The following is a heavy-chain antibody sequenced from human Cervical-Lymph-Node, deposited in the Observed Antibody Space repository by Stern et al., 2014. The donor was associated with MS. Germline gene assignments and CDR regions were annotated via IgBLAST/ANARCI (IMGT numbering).Heavy chain of an antibody. CDR1: GFTFSTYA. D-gene: IGHD2-2*01. CDR3: AKDLGRGVVVVPLYGLDV. Sequence: EVHLVASGGGLVQPGGSLRLSCAASGFTFSTYAFSWVRQAPGKGLEWVSSISDSGVYTYYADSVKGRFTISRDNSKSMLYLEMQSLRAEDTAVYHCAKDLGRGVVVVPLYGLDVWGQGTTVTVSS. V-gene: IGHV3-23*04. CDR2: ISDSGVYT. J-gene: IGHJ6*02.